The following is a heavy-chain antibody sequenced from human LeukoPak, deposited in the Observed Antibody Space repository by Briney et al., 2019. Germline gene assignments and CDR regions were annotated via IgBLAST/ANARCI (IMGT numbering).Heavy chain of an antibody. V-gene: IGHV3-9*01. CDR1: GFTFDDYA. D-gene: IGHD5-12*01. J-gene: IGHJ4*02. CDR3: ARGGYSGYDPPYYFDY. Sequence: GRSLRLSCAASGFTFDDYAMHWVRQAPGKGLEWVSGISWNSGSIGYADSVKGRFTISRDNSKNTLYLQMNSLRAEDTAVYYCARGGYSGYDPPYYFDYWGQGTLVTVSS. CDR2: ISWNSGSI.